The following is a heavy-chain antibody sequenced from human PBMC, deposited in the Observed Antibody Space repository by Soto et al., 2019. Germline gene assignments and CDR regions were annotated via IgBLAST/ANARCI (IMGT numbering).Heavy chain of an antibody. Sequence: GGSLRLSCAASGFTVSSNYMSWVRQAPGKGLEWVSVIYSGGNTYYADSVKGRFTISRDNFKNTLYLQMNSLRAEDTAVYYCARSVLWFGEALYSFHYWGQGTLVTGSS. V-gene: IGHV3-53*01. CDR1: GFTVSSNY. CDR2: IYSGGNT. D-gene: IGHD3-10*01. CDR3: ARSVLWFGEALYSFHY. J-gene: IGHJ4*02.